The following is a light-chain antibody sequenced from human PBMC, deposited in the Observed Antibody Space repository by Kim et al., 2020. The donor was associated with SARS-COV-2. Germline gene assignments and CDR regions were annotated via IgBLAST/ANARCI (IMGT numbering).Light chain of an antibody. V-gene: IGKV1-5*03. J-gene: IGKJ1*01. CDR3: QRYDTFAKS. CDR1: QSIDYR. CDR2: MAS. Sequence: ASAGDRVTITCRTSQSIDYRLAWYQHKPGTAPTLLIYMASRLEGGVPLRFSGIGSGTYFTLTINSLQPDDVATYYCQRYDTFAKSFGQGTKVDIK.